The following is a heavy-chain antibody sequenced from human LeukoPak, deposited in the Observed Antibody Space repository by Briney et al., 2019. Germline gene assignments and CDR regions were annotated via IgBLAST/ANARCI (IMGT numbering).Heavy chain of an antibody. J-gene: IGHJ5*02. Sequence: SETLSLTCTVYGESFSGYYWSWIRQPPGKGLEWIGEINHSGSTNYNPSLKSRVTISVDTSKNQFSLKLTSVTAADTVVYYCARGLGIFGVSWFDPWGQGTLVTVSS. D-gene: IGHD3-3*01. CDR3: ARGLGIFGVSWFDP. CDR2: INHSGST. V-gene: IGHV4-34*01. CDR1: GESFSGYY.